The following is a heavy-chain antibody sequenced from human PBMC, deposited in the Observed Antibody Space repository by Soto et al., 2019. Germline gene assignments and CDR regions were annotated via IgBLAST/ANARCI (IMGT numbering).Heavy chain of an antibody. V-gene: IGHV3-21*01. CDR2: ITTSSAYI. D-gene: IGHD2-21*01. CDR3: VRSGTARLLRHSWFDT. Sequence: EVQLLESGGGLVKPGGSLRLSCAASGFTFNTYAMNWVRQAPGKGLEWVSSITTSSAYIYYADSLKGRITISRDNAKNSLFLQMNSLRAEDTAVYYCVRSGTARLLRHSWFDTWGQGTLVTVSS. CDR1: GFTFNTYA. J-gene: IGHJ5*02.